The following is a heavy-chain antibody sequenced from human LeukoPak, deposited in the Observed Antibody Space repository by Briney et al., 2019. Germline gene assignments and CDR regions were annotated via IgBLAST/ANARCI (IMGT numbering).Heavy chain of an antibody. CDR2: IYYSGST. J-gene: IGHJ5*02. Sequence: SETLSLTCTVSGGSISSYYWSWIRQPPGKGLEWIGYIYYSGSTYYNPSLKSRVTISVDTSKNQFSLKLSSVTAADTAVYYCARAHRSNGDPNWFDPWGQGTLVTVSS. D-gene: IGHD7-27*01. V-gene: IGHV4-59*06. CDR1: GGSISSYY. CDR3: ARAHRSNGDPNWFDP.